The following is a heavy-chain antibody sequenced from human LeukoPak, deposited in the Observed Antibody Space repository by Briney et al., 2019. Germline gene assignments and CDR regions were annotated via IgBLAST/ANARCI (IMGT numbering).Heavy chain of an antibody. CDR1: GGSISSYY. CDR3: ARAPIGRDAFDI. CDR2: IYYSGST. V-gene: IGHV4-59*01. D-gene: IGHD3-10*01. Sequence: SETLSLTCTVSGGSISSYYWSWIRQPPGKGLEWIGYIYYSGSTNYNPSLKSRVTISVDTSKNQFSLKLSSVTAADTAVYYCARAPIGRDAFDIWRQGTMVTVSS. J-gene: IGHJ3*02.